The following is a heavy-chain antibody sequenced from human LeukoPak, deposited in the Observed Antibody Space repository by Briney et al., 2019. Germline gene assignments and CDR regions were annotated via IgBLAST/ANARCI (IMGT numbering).Heavy chain of an antibody. Sequence: SETLSLTCTVSGGSISSYYWNWIRQPPGKGLEWIGYIYYSGTTNYNPSLKSRVTISVDTSKNQFSLKLSSVTAADTAVYYCARLLSDDYGDYIGQGTLVTVSS. CDR1: GGSISSYY. D-gene: IGHD2-15*01. J-gene: IGHJ4*02. CDR3: ARLLSDDYGDY. CDR2: IYYSGTT. V-gene: IGHV4-59*08.